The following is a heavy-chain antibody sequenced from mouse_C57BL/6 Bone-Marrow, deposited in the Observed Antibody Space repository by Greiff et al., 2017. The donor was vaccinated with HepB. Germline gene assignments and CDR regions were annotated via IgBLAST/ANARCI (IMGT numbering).Heavy chain of an antibody. Sequence: VQLQQPGAELVKPGASVKMSCKASGYTFTSYWITWVKQRPGQGLEWIGDIYPGSGSTNYNEKFKSKATLTVDTSSSTAYMQLSSLTSKDSAVYYCARTDITTAYYYAMDYWGQGTSVTVSS. CDR3: ARTDITTAYYYAMDY. CDR2: IYPGSGST. CDR1: GYTFTSYW. D-gene: IGHD1-1*01. V-gene: IGHV1-55*01. J-gene: IGHJ4*01.